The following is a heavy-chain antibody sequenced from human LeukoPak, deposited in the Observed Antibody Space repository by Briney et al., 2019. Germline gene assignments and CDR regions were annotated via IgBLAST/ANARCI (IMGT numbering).Heavy chain of an antibody. V-gene: IGHV3-30*02. J-gene: IGHJ4*02. D-gene: IGHD3-10*01. Sequence: GGSLRLSCAASGFTFSSYGMNWVRQAPGKGLEWVAFIRYDGSKKYSADSVKGRFTISIDNSKNTLYLQMNSLRAEDTAVYYCAKDYNRAYYYGSGFDYWGQGTLVTVSS. CDR1: GFTFSSYG. CDR3: AKDYNRAYYYGSGFDY. CDR2: IRYDGSKK.